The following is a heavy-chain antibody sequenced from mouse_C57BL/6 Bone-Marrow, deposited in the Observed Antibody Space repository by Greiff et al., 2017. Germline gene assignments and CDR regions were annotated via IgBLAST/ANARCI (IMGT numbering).Heavy chain of an antibody. Sequence: DVKLQEPGPGLVKPSPSLSLTCSVSGYSITSCYYWNWIRQFPGNKLEWMGYISYDGSNNYNPSLKNRITITRDTSKNQFFLKLNSVTTEDTATYYCATYYGNYGAMDYWGQGTSVTVSA. CDR2: ISYDGSN. CDR1: GYSITSCYY. V-gene: IGHV3-6*01. J-gene: IGHJ4*01. CDR3: ATYYGNYGAMDY. D-gene: IGHD2-10*01.